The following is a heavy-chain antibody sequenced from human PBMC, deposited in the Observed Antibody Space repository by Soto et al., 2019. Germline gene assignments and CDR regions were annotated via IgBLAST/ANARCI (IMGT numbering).Heavy chain of an antibody. D-gene: IGHD2-2*01. CDR2: IYYSGST. CDR3: ARHLYGYCSSTSCYMGGLDY. V-gene: IGHV4-59*08. Sequence: SETLSLTCTVSGGSISSYYWSWIRQPPGKGLEWIGYIYYSGSTNYNPSLKSRVTISVDTSKNQFSLKLSSVTATHTAVYYCARHLYGYCSSTSCYMGGLDYWGRGTLVTVSS. CDR1: GGSISSYY. J-gene: IGHJ4*02.